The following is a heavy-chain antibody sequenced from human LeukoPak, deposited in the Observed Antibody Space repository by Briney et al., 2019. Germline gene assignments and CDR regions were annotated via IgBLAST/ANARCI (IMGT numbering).Heavy chain of an antibody. V-gene: IGHV4-38-2*02. CDR3: TRERPRDGNNPPVDH. CDR1: GYPISSGYY. Sequence: SETLSLTCSVSGYPISSGYYWGWIRQPPGKGLEWIASMYHSGSTYYNPSLKSRVTISLDMSKNQFSLKLNSVTAADTAVYYCTRERPRDGNNPPVDHWGQGTLVTVSS. J-gene: IGHJ4*02. CDR2: MYHSGST. D-gene: IGHD5-24*01.